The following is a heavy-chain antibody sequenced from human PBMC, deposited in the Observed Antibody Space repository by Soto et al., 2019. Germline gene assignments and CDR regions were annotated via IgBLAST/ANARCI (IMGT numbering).Heavy chain of an antibody. V-gene: IGHV4-34*01. D-gene: IGHD2-21*01. J-gene: IGHJ5*02. CDR1: GGSFSGYY. CDR3: AREVRGGLFDP. CDR2: INHSGST. Sequence: QVQLQQWGAGLLKPSETLSLTCAVYGGSFSGYYWSWIRQPPGKGLEWIGEINHSGSTNYNPSLKSRVTISVDTSKNQFSLKLSSVTAADTAVYYCAREVRGGLFDPWGQGTLVTVSS.